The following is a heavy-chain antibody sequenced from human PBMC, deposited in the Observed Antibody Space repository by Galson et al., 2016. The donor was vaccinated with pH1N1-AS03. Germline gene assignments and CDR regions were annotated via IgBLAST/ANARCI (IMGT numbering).Heavy chain of an antibody. CDR2: INPNNGDT. J-gene: IGHJ2*01. Sequence: SVKVSCKAFGYMFTHHYIYWARQAPGQGPEWMGWINPNNGDTHYVQKFQGRVTMTRDTSITTAYMELSRLTSDDTAVYYCARAYDLGGNFYWNFDVWGRGTLVTVSS. CDR3: ARAYDLGGNFYWNFDV. V-gene: IGHV1-2*02. CDR1: GYMFTHHY. D-gene: IGHD4-23*01.